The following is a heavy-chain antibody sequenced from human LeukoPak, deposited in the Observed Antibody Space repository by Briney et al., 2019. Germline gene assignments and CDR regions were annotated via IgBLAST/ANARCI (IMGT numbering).Heavy chain of an antibody. V-gene: IGHV3-64*01. D-gene: IGHD2-2*01. Sequence: GGSLRLSCAPCGFTFSRYAMQWVRQAPGKGVEYVSDISSNGGSKYYANTVKGRFTISRDNSNTTLYLQMCSLRAEDMAVYYCANVGYASYYYCGIDFWGQGTTVTVSS. CDR3: ANVGYASYYYCGIDF. CDR2: ISSNGGSK. CDR1: GFTFSRYA. J-gene: IGHJ6*02.